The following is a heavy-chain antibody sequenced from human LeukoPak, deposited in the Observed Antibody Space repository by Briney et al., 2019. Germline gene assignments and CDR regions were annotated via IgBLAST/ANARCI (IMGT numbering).Heavy chain of an antibody. D-gene: IGHD1-1*01. CDR2: IIPIFGTA. CDR3: ARAHRQLERLGRYYFGY. V-gene: IGHV1-69*13. Sequence: GASVKVSCKASGGTFSNHAVSWVRQAPGQGLEWMGGIIPIFGTANYAQKFQGRVTITADESTSTAYMELSSLRSEDTAVYYCARAHRQLERLGRYYFGYWGQGTLVTVSS. CDR1: GGTFSNHA. J-gene: IGHJ4*02.